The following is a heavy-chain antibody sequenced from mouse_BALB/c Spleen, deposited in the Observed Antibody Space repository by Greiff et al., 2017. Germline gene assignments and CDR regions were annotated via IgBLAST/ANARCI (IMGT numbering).Heavy chain of an antibody. J-gene: IGHJ3*01. V-gene: IGHV3-8*02. CDR1: GDSITSGY. CDR2: ISYSGST. Sequence: EVKLMESGPSLVKPSQTLSLTCSVTGDSITSGYWNWIRKFPGNKLEYMGYISYSGSTYYNPSLKSRISITRDTSKNQYCLQLNSVTTEDTATYYCARYDYGFSSFAYWGQGTLVTVSA. CDR3: ARYDYGFSSFAY. D-gene: IGHD1-1*01.